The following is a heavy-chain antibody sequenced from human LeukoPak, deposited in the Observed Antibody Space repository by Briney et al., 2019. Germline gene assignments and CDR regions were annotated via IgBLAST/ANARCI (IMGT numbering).Heavy chain of an antibody. CDR3: ARDRGLDYYDSSGFDY. CDR2: IIPIFGTA. V-gene: IGHV1-69*13. J-gene: IGHJ4*02. CDR1: GGTFISYA. D-gene: IGHD3-22*01. Sequence: GAPVKVSCKASGGTFISYAISWVRQAPGQGLEWMGGIIPIFGTANYAQKFQGRVTITADESTSTAYMELSSLRSEDTAVYYCARDRGLDYYDSSGFDYWGQGTLVSVSS.